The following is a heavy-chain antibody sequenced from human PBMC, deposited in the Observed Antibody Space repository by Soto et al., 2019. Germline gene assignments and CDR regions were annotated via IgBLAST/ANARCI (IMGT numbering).Heavy chain of an antibody. V-gene: IGHV3-48*02. D-gene: IGHD2-8*01. Sequence: GGSLRLSCVASGFTFSRYSVNWVRQAPGKGLEWISYITGSSTTIYYVDSVKGRFTISRDNAKNSLYLQMNSLRDEDTAMYYCARDNGMAGSFDPWGQGTLVTVSS. CDR3: ARDNGMAGSFDP. CDR1: GFTFSRYS. CDR2: ITGSSTTI. J-gene: IGHJ5*02.